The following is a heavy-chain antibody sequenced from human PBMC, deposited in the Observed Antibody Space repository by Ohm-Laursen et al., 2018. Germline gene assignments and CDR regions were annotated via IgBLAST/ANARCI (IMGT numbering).Heavy chain of an antibody. CDR3: TREGAAAGSKFDY. D-gene: IGHD6-13*01. CDR2: IRSKPNGGTT. Sequence: SLRLSCAAPGFTFGDYAMMWVRQAPGKGLEWVGFIRSKPNGGTTEYAASVKGRFTLLRDDSKSIAYLQMNSLKIEDTAMYYCTREGAAAGSKFDYWGQGTLVTVSS. CDR1: GFTFGDYA. J-gene: IGHJ4*02. V-gene: IGHV3-49*04.